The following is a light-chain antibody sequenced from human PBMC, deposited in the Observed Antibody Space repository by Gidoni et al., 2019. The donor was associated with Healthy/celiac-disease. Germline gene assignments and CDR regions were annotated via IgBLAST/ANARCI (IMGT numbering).Light chain of an antibody. CDR3: QQYGSSPPST. CDR1: QSVSSSY. J-gene: IGKJ1*01. CDR2: GAS. V-gene: IGKV3-20*01. Sequence: EIVLTHSPGTLSLSPGERATLSCRASQSVSSSYLAWYQQQPVQAPRLLIYGASSRATGIPDRFSGSGSRTDFTLTISRLEPEDFAVYYCQQYGSSPPSTFGQGTKVEIK.